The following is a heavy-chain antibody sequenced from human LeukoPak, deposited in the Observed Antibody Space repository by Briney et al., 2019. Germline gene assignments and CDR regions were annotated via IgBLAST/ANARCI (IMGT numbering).Heavy chain of an antibody. CDR2: IYSDGNT. V-gene: IGHV3-53*01. J-gene: IGHJ4*02. Sequence: PGGSLRLSCAGSGFTVSSNYMSWVRQAPGKGLEWVAVIYSDGNTYYTDSVKGRFTISRDNSKNTLYLQMNSLRAADTAVYFCAMVRGVSQLRYFDYWGQGTLVTVSS. D-gene: IGHD3-10*01. CDR1: GFTVSSNY. CDR3: AMVRGVSQLRYFDY.